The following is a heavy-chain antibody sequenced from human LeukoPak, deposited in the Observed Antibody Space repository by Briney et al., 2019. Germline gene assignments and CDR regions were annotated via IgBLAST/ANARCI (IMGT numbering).Heavy chain of an antibody. J-gene: IGHJ5*02. CDR1: GDTVSSNSAD. V-gene: IGHV6-1*01. D-gene: IGHD6-19*01. CDR2: AYYRTKWYN. Sequence: SQTLSLTCAISGDTVSSNSADWDWLRPSPSRGLEWLGSAYYRTKWYNHYALSVKSRITINPNTYKNQFSLQLISVAPEDTAVCYCARGGQTSVWTWGQGTLVTVSS. CDR3: ARGGQTSVWT.